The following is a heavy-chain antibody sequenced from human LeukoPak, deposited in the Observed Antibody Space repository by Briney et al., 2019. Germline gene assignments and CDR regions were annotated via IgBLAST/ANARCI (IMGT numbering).Heavy chain of an antibody. J-gene: IGHJ4*02. CDR2: IWYDGSNK. CDR1: GFTFNRYA. V-gene: IGHV3-33*06. D-gene: IGHD3-22*01. Sequence: PGRSLRLSCAASGFTFNRYAMNWVRQAPGKGLEWVAFIWYDGSNKYYADSVKGRFTISRDNSKNTLYLQMNSLRAEDTAVYYCAKDERGYYDSSGYFGAIDYWGQGSLVTVYS. CDR3: AKDERGYYDSSGYFGAIDY.